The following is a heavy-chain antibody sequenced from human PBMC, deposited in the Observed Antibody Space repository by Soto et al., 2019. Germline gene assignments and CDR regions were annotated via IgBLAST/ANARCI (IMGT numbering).Heavy chain of an antibody. V-gene: IGHV3-15*07. CDR1: GFTFSNAW. D-gene: IGHD2-2*01. CDR3: TTGTHSLGYCSSTSCHPSSWQQQYYGMDV. J-gene: IGHJ6*02. Sequence: EVQLVESGGGLVKPGGSLRLSCAASGFTFSNAWMNWVRQAPGKGLEWVGRIKSKTDGGTTDYAAPVKGRFTISRDDSKNTLYLQMNSLKTEDTAVYYCTTGTHSLGYCSSTSCHPSSWQQQYYGMDVWGQGTTVTVSS. CDR2: IKSKTDGGTT.